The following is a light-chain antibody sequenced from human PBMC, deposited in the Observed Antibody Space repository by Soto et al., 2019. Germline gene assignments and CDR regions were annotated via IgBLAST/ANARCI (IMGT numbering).Light chain of an antibody. V-gene: IGKV3-20*01. CDR2: GAS. CDR3: QQYGRSPDT. J-gene: IGKJ1*01. Sequence: EIVLTQSPGTLSLSPGERATLSCRASQSVTSSYLAWYQQRPGQAPRLLIYGASYRATGIPDRFSGSGSGTDFTLTSSRLEPEDFALYYCQQYGRSPDTFGQGTKVEIK. CDR1: QSVTSSY.